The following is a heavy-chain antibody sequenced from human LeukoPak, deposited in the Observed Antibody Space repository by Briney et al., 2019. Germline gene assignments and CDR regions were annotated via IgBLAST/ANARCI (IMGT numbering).Heavy chain of an antibody. D-gene: IGHD3-10*01. CDR1: GGSFSGYY. V-gene: IGHV4-34*01. J-gene: IGHJ4*02. Sequence: PSETLSLTCAVYGGSFSGYYWSWIRQSPGKGLEWIGEINHSGSTNYNPSLKSRVTISVDTSKNQFSLKLSSVTAADTAVYYCARISNYYGSGSYYWYFDYWGQGTLVTVSS. CDR2: INHSGST. CDR3: ARISNYYGSGSYYWYFDY.